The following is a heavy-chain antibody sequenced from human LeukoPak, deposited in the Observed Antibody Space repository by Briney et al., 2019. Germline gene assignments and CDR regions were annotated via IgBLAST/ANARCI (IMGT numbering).Heavy chain of an antibody. CDR1: GFTFDDYA. V-gene: IGHV3-9*03. J-gene: IGHJ4*02. CDR3: AKERFGELFPDY. CDR2: ISWNSGSI. Sequence: GGSLRLSCAASGFTFDDYAMDWVRQAPGKGLEWVSGISWNSGSIGYADSVRGRFTISRDNAKNSLYLQMNSLRDEDMGLYYCAKERFGELFPDYWGQGTLVTVSS. D-gene: IGHD3-10*01.